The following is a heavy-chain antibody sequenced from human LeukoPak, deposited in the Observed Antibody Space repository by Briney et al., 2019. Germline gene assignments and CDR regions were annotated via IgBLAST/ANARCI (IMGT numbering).Heavy chain of an antibody. Sequence: PSETLSLTCTVSGGSISTSNYYWGWIRQPPGKGLEWIGNIFYSGSTYYSPSLKSRVTISLDTSRNQFSLKLSSVTAADTAVYYCARKFVSGYSYGRHYNWFDPWGQGTLVTVSS. V-gene: IGHV4-39*07. CDR1: GGSISTSNYY. CDR2: IFYSGST. CDR3: ARKFVSGYSYGRHYNWFDP. J-gene: IGHJ5*02. D-gene: IGHD5-18*01.